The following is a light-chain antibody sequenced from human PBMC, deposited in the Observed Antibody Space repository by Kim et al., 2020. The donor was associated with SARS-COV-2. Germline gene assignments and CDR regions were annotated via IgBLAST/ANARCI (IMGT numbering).Light chain of an antibody. CDR3: NSRDSSGNHPV. Sequence: SSELTQDPAVSVALGQTVRITCQGDSLRSYYASWYQQKPGQAPVLVICGKNNRPSGIPDRFSGSSSGNTASLTITGAQAEDEADYYCNSRDSSGNHPVFGGGTQLTVL. V-gene: IGLV3-19*01. CDR1: SLRSYY. J-gene: IGLJ2*01. CDR2: GKN.